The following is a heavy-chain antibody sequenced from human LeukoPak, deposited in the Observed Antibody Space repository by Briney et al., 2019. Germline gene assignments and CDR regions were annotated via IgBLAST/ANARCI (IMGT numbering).Heavy chain of an antibody. CDR2: ISWDGGST. Sequence: GGSLRLSCAASGFTFDDYAMHWVRQAPGKGLEWVSLISWDGGSTYYADSVKGRFTISRDNSKNSLYLQMNSRRAEDTALYYCAKDDGSGKNGMDVWGKGTTVTVSS. V-gene: IGHV3-43D*04. CDR3: AKDDGSGKNGMDV. J-gene: IGHJ6*04. CDR1: GFTFDDYA. D-gene: IGHD3-10*01.